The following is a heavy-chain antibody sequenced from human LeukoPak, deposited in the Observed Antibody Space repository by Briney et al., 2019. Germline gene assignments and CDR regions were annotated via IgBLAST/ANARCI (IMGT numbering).Heavy chain of an antibody. V-gene: IGHV3-53*01. CDR3: ARDLNVDTSMFGH. CDR1: GGSFSDYY. Sequence: ETLSLTCAVYGGSFSDYYWSWIRQPPGKGLEWVSTFYSGGTTKYADSVRGRFTISRDTATNTVSLQMNSLKVEDTAVYYCARDLNVDTSMFGHWGQGTLVTVSS. J-gene: IGHJ5*02. D-gene: IGHD2/OR15-2a*01. CDR2: FYSGGTT.